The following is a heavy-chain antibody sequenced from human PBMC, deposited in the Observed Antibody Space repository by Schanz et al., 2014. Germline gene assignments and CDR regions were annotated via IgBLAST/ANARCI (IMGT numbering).Heavy chain of an antibody. CDR3: ARAPTAYCSDTSCLGTAFDY. Sequence: QVQLVQSGAEVKKPGASVKVSCKASGYTFVSYSMHWVRQAPGQGLEWMGIINPSGGSTSYALRCQDRVTVTRDTSRSTVYMDLSSLRSEDTAVYYCARAPTAYCSDTSCLGTAFDYWGQGTLVTVSS. CDR2: INPSGGST. V-gene: IGHV1-46*03. J-gene: IGHJ4*02. CDR1: GYTFVSYS. D-gene: IGHD2-2*01.